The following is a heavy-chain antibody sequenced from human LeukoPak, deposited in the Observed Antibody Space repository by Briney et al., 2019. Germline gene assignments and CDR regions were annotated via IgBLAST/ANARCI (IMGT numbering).Heavy chain of an antibody. CDR2: ISSSSSTI. J-gene: IGHJ4*02. D-gene: IGHD6-19*01. Sequence: PGGSLRLSCAASGFTFSSYSMNWVRQAPGKGLEWVSYISSSSSTIYYAGSVKGRFTISRDNAKNSLYLQMNSLRAEDTAVYYCARDSRIAVAAATHFDYWGQGTLVTVSS. CDR3: ARDSRIAVAAATHFDY. V-gene: IGHV3-48*01. CDR1: GFTFSSYS.